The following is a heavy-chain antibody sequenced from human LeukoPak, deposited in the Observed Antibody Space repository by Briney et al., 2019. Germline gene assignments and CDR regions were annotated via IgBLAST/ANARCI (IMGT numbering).Heavy chain of an antibody. D-gene: IGHD4-23*01. CDR1: GGSFSGYY. V-gene: IGHV4-34*01. CDR3: ARDLYGGTSATFDY. Sequence: SDTLSLTCAVYGGSFSGYYWSWLRQPPGKGLEWIGEINHSGSTNYNPSLKSRVTISVDTSKNQFSLKLGSVTAADTAVYYCARDLYGGTSATFDYWGQGTLVTVSS. CDR2: INHSGST. J-gene: IGHJ4*02.